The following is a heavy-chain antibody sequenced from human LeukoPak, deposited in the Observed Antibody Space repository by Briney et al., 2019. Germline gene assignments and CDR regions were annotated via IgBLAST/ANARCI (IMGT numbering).Heavy chain of an antibody. CDR1: GGSFSGYY. V-gene: IGHV4-34*01. J-gene: IGHJ4*02. CDR3: ARSRVYPFGFRYYFDY. CDR2: INHSGST. Sequence: SETLSLTCAVCGGSFSGYYWSWIRQPPGKGLEWIGEINHSGSTNYNPSLKSRVTISVDTSKNQFSLKLSSVTAADTAVYYCARSRVYPFGFRYYFDYWGQGTLVTVSS. D-gene: IGHD5/OR15-5a*01.